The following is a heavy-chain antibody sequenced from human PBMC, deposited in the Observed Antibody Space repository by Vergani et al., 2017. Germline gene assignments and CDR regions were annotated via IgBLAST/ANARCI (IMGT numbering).Heavy chain of an antibody. Sequence: VQLVQSGAEVKKPGASVKVSCKASGYTFTSYYMHWVRQAPGQGLEWMGIINPSGGSTSYAQKFQGRVTMTRDTSTSTVYMELSSLRSEDTAVYYCARVEIAAEARGDYFDYWGQGTLVTVSS. CDR1: GYTFTSYY. CDR2: INPSGGST. V-gene: IGHV1-46*01. J-gene: IGHJ4*02. D-gene: IGHD6-25*01. CDR3: ARVEIAAEARGDYFDY.